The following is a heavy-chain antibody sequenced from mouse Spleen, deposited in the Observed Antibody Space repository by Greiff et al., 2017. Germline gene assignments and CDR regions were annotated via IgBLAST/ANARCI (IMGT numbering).Heavy chain of an antibody. CDR3: ARKGSSHHWYFDV. D-gene: IGHD1-1*01. CDR1: GFTFSSYG. CDR2: ISSGGSYT. J-gene: IGHJ1*03. Sequence: EVMLVESGGDLVKPGGSLKLSCAASGFTFSSYGMSWVRQTPDKRLEWVATISSGGSYTYYPDSVKGRFTISRDNAKNTLYLQMSSLKSEDTAMYYCARKGSSHHWYFDVWGTGTTVTVSS. V-gene: IGHV5-6*01.